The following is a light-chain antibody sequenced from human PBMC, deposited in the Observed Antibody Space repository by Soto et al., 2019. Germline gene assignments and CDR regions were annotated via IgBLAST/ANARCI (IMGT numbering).Light chain of an antibody. CDR2: KAS. CDR3: QHYTSYSEA. CDR1: QTISSW. J-gene: IGKJ1*01. V-gene: IGKV1-5*03. Sequence: QMTHSPCSLSWSVGDIVTVXFRASQTISSWLAWYQQKPGRAPKLLIYKASTLKSGVPSRFSGSGSGTEFTLTISSLQPDDFATYYCQHYTSYSEAFGQGTKVDIK.